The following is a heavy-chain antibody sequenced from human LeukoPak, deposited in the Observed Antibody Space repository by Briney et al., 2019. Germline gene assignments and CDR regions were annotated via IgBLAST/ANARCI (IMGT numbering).Heavy chain of an antibody. Sequence: PSETLSLTCTVSGGSISSYYWSWIRQPPGKGLEWIGYIYYSGSTNYNPSLKSRVTISVDTSKNQFSLKLSSVTAADTAVYYCARVGGNDPDQRFLLNDYWGQGTLVTVSS. CDR2: IYYSGST. V-gene: IGHV4-59*01. CDR1: GGSISSYY. CDR3: ARVGGNDPDQRFLLNDY. J-gene: IGHJ4*02. D-gene: IGHD4-23*01.